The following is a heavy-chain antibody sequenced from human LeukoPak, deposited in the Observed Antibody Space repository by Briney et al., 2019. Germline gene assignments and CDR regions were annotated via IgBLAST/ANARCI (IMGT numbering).Heavy chain of an antibody. CDR2: ISNSGGST. Sequence: GGSLRLSCAASGFTFSSYVMSWVRQAPGKGLEWVSSISNSGGSTYYADSVKGRFTISRDNSKNTLYLQMNSLRAEDTAVYYCAKEGYYDSSGYQGFDYWGQGTLVTVSS. V-gene: IGHV3-23*01. CDR3: AKEGYYDSSGYQGFDY. J-gene: IGHJ4*02. CDR1: GFTFSSYV. D-gene: IGHD3-22*01.